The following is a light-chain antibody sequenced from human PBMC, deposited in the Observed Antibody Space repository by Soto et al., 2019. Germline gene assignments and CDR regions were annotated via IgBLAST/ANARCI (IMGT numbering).Light chain of an antibody. CDR1: SGHSTYI. CDR3: ETWYSNTHKV. J-gene: IGLJ3*02. CDR2: LDRSGSY. Sequence: QAVVTQSSSASASLGSSVKLTCILSSGHSTYIIAWHQQQPGKAPRFLMTLDRSGSYNRGSGAPDRCSGSSSGADRYLTISNLQFEDEGDYYCETWYSNTHKVFGGGTKLTVL. V-gene: IGLV4-60*02.